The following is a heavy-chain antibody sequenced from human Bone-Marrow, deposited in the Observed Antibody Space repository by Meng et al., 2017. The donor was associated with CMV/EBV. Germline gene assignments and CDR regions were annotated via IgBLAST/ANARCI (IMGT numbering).Heavy chain of an antibody. D-gene: IGHD3-3*01. CDR1: GGSISSGGYY. CDR3: ARELRFLAGGMDV. J-gene: IGHJ6*02. CDR2: IYYSGST. V-gene: IGHV4-31*03. Sequence: SETLSLTCTVSGGSISSGGYYWSWIRQHPGKGLEWIGYIYYSGSTYYNPSLKSRVTISVDTSKNQFSLKLSSVTAADTAVYYCARELRFLAGGMDVWGQGTTVTVSS.